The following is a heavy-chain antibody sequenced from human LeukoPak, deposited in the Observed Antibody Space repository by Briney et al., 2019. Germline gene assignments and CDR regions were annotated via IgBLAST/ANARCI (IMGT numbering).Heavy chain of an antibody. CDR3: ARRKEYSSVSVSFDY. Sequence: TASETLSLTCAVYGGSFSGYYWGWIRQPPGKGLEWIGSIYYSGSTYYNPSLKSRVTISVDTSKNQFSLKLSSVTAADTAVYYCARRKEYSSVSVSFDYWGQGTLVTVSS. CDR2: IYYSGST. CDR1: GGSFSGYY. V-gene: IGHV4-39*01. J-gene: IGHJ4*02. D-gene: IGHD6-19*01.